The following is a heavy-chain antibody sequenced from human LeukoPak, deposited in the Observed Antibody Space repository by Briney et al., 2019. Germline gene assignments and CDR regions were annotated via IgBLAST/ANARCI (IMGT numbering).Heavy chain of an antibody. CDR2: IRYDGSNK. Sequence: PGGSLRLSCAASGFTFSSYGMHWVRQAPGKGLEWVAFIRYDGSNKYYADSVKGRFTISRDNSKNTLYLQMNSLRAEDTAVYYCASSNCGGDCYRYYFDYWGQGTLVTVSS. J-gene: IGHJ4*02. CDR3: ASSNCGGDCYRYYFDY. D-gene: IGHD2-21*02. V-gene: IGHV3-30*02. CDR1: GFTFSSYG.